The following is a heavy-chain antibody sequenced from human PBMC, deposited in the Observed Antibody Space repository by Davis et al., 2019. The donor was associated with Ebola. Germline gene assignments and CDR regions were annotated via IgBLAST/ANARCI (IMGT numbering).Heavy chain of an antibody. D-gene: IGHD3-9*01. V-gene: IGHV3-7*03. CDR2: IKQDGSEK. CDR3: ARVNAVTGYSRFDA. Sequence: GGSLRLSCAASGFTFSSYWMSWVRQAPGKGLEWVANIKQDGSEKYYVDSVKGRFTISRDNAQNSLYLRMNSLRAEDTAFYHCARVNAVTGYSRFDAWGQGTLVTVSS. J-gene: IGHJ5*02. CDR1: GFTFSSYW.